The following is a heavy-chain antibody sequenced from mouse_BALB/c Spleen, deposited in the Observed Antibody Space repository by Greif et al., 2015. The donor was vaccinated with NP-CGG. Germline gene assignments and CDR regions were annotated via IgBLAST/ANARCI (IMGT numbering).Heavy chain of an antibody. CDR3: VRHRYDYYAMDY. V-gene: IGHV10-1*02. CDR2: IRSKSNNYAT. CDR1: GFTFNTYA. D-gene: IGHD2-14*01. J-gene: IGHJ4*01. Sequence: EVQLQESGGGLVQPKGSLKLSCAASGFTFNTYAMNWVRQAPGKGLEWVARIRSKSNNYATYYADSVKDRFTISRDDSQSMLYLQMNNLKTEDTAMYYCVRHRYDYYAMDYWGQGTSVTVSS.